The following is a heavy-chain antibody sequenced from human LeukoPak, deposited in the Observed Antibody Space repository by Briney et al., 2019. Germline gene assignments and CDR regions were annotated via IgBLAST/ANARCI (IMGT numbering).Heavy chain of an antibody. CDR2: IGAYNGNT. J-gene: IGHJ5*02. CDR3: ARESITMVRGVISWFDP. V-gene: IGHV1-18*01. Sequence: ASVKVSCKASGYTFTSYGISWVRQAPGQGLEWMGWIGAYNGNTNYAQKLRGRVTMTTDTSTSTAYMELRSLRSDDTAVYYCARESITMVRGVISWFDPWGQGTLVTVSS. CDR1: GYTFTSYG. D-gene: IGHD3-10*01.